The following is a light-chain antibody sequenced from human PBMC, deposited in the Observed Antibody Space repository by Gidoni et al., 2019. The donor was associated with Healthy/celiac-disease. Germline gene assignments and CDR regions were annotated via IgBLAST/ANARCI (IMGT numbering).Light chain of an antibody. CDR3: QQYYSTWT. V-gene: IGKV4-1*01. J-gene: IGKJ1*01. CDR2: WAS. CDR1: QSVLYSSNNKNY. Sequence: DLVMTQSPDSLAVSLGERATINCKSSQSVLYSSNNKNYLAWYQQKPGQPPKLLIYWASTRESGVPDRFSGSGSGTDFTLPVSSLQAEDVAVYYCQQYYSTWTFGQGTKVEIK.